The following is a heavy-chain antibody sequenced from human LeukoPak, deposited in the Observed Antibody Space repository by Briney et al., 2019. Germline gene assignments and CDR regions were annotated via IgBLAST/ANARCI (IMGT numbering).Heavy chain of an antibody. Sequence: GGSLRLSCVTSGFTFSGYWMHWVRQGPEKGLELVSRIDNDGHGIIYADSVKGRFTTSRDNVKNTLYLQMDSLRVEDTAVYYCAAGGGWDPSFGVVTHIDAWGKGTTVVVS. CDR1: GFTFSGYW. CDR2: IDNDGHGI. V-gene: IGHV3-74*01. CDR3: AAGGGWDPSFGVVTHIDA. J-gene: IGHJ6*03. D-gene: IGHD3-3*01.